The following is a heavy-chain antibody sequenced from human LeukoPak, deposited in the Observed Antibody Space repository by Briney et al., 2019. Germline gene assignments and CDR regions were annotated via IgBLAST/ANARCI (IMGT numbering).Heavy chain of an antibody. CDR1: GYSFTSNV. Sequence: ASVKVSCKASGYSFTSNVISWVRQAPGQGLEWMGWISAYNGNTNYAQKLQGRVTMTTDTSTSTAYMELRSLRSDDTAVYYCARFGLGKHIEVAGIPFDIWGQGTMVTVSS. J-gene: IGHJ3*02. CDR2: ISAYNGNT. CDR3: ARFGLGKHIEVAGIPFDI. D-gene: IGHD6-19*01. V-gene: IGHV1-18*01.